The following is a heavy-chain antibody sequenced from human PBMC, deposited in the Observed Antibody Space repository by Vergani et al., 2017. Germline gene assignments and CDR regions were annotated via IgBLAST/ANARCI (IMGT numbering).Heavy chain of an antibody. CDR2: ISSSSSTI. D-gene: IGHD6-13*01. CDR1: GFTLSSYS. CDR3: ARGRYSSSWGRLGWYDP. V-gene: IGHV3-48*01. Sequence: EVQLVESGGGLVQPGGSLRLSCAASGFTLSSYSMNWVRQAPGKGLEWVSYISSSSSTIYYADSVKGRFTISRDNAKNSLSLQMNSLRAEDTAVYYCARGRYSSSWGRLGWYDPWGRRTLVSVSA. J-gene: IGHJ5*02.